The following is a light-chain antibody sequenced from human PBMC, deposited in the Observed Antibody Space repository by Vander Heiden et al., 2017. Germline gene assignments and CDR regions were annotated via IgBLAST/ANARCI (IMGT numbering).Light chain of an antibody. CDR2: SNN. J-gene: IGLJ2*01. CDR3: AAWDDSLNGLVV. V-gene: IGLV1-44*01. Sequence: QSVLTQPPSASGTPGQRVTISCSGSSSNIGSNTVNWYQQLPGTAPKLLIHSNNQRPSGVPDRFSGSKSGSSASLAISGLQSEDEADYYCAAWDDSLNGLVVFGGGTKLTVV. CDR1: SSNIGSNT.